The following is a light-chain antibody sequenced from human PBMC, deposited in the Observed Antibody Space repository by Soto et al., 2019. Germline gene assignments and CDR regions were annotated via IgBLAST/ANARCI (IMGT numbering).Light chain of an antibody. V-gene: IGLV2-8*01. CDR3: NSVAGSAKWV. CDR2: EVT. Sequence: QSALTEPPSASGSPGQSVTISCTGTNSDVGGYNYVSWYQHYPGKAPKLLIYEVTKRPSGVPDRFSGSNSGNTAYLTVSGLQADDEADYYGNSVAGSAKWVFGGGTKLTVL. CDR1: NSDVGGYNY. J-gene: IGLJ3*02.